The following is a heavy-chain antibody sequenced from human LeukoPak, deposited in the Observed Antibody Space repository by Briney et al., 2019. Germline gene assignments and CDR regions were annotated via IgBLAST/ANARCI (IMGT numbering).Heavy chain of an antibody. Sequence: GESLKISCKGSGHSFTSYWISWVRQMPGKGLEWMGRIDPSDAYTNYSPSFQGHVTISSDKSIKTAYLQWSSLKASDTAMYYCARHEGYSSSAEVYWGQGTLVTVSS. CDR1: GHSFTSYW. V-gene: IGHV5-10-1*01. CDR2: IDPSDAYT. J-gene: IGHJ4*02. CDR3: ARHEGYSSSAEVY. D-gene: IGHD6-13*01.